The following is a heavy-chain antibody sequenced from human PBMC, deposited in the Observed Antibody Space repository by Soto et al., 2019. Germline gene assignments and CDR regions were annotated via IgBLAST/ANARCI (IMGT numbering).Heavy chain of an antibody. D-gene: IGHD2-15*01. Sequence: GGSLRLSCTASGFTFSSYAMDWVRQAPGKGLEWLSAISGGGDASHYADSVKGRFTISRDNSKNTLFLQMNSLRVEDTVVYYCVKDDRILGRRYFDLWGRGTLVTVSS. CDR2: ISGGGDAS. V-gene: IGHV3-23*01. CDR3: VKDDRILGRRYFDL. J-gene: IGHJ2*01. CDR1: GFTFSSYA.